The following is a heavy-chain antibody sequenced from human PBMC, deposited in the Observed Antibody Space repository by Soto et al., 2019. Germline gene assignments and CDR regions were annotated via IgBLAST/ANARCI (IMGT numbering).Heavy chain of an antibody. V-gene: IGHV3-30*18. CDR3: AKGHLWFSYFDY. Sequence: GGSLRLSCAASGFTFSSYGMHWVRQAPGKGLEWVAVISYDGSNKYYADSVKGRFTISRDNSKNTLYLQMNSLRAEDTAVYYCAKGHLWFSYFDYWGQGTLVTVSS. D-gene: IGHD3-10*01. J-gene: IGHJ4*02. CDR1: GFTFSSYG. CDR2: ISYDGSNK.